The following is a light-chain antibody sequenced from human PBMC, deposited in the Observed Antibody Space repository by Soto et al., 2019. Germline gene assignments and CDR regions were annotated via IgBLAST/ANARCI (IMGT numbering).Light chain of an antibody. Sequence: EIVMTQSPATLSVSPGERATLSCRASQSVSSNLDWYQQKPGQAPRLLIYCASTRATGIPVRFSGSGSGTEFTLTISSLQSEDFAVYYCQQYNNWPLTFGGGTKVEIK. CDR3: QQYNNWPLT. CDR2: CAS. CDR1: QSVSSN. V-gene: IGKV3-15*01. J-gene: IGKJ4*01.